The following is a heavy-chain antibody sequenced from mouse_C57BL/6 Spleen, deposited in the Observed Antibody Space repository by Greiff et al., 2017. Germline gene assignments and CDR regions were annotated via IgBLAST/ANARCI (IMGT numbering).Heavy chain of an antibody. D-gene: IGHD3-1*01. J-gene: IGHJ2*01. CDR1: GYTFTSYW. Sequence: QVQLKQPGAELVKPGASVKLSCKASGYTFTSYWMHWVKQRPGRGLEWIGRIDPNSGGTKYNEKFKSKATLTVDKPSSTAYMQLSSLPSEDSAVYYCARSGFYYFDYWGQGTTLTVSA. CDR3: ARSGFYYFDY. V-gene: IGHV1-72*01. CDR2: IDPNSGGT.